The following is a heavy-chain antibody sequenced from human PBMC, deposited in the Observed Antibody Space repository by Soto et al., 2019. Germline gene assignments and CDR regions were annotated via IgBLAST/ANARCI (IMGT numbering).Heavy chain of an antibody. CDR3: AKENGSGYSYGYGY. V-gene: IGHV3-23*01. CDR2: ISGSGGST. Sequence: EVQLLESGGGLVQPGGSLRLSCAASGFTFSSYAMSWVRQAPGKGLEWVSAISGSGGSTYYADSVKGRFTISRDNSKNTLYLQMDSPRSEETSVDYCAKENGSGYSYGYGYWVQGTLVTVSS. J-gene: IGHJ4*02. CDR1: GFTFSSYA. D-gene: IGHD5-18*01.